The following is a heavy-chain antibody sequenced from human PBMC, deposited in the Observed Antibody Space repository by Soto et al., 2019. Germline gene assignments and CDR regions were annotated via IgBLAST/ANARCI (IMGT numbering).Heavy chain of an antibody. D-gene: IGHD5-12*01. CDR1: GYTFTGYY. CDR3: AREMATIGNYFDY. J-gene: IGHJ4*02. CDR2: INPNSGGT. Sequence: ASVKVSCKASGYTFTGYYMHWVRQAPGQGLEWMGWINPNSGGTNYAQKFQGRVTMTRDTSISTAYMELSRLGSDDTAVYHCAREMATIGNYFDYWGQGTLVTVSS. V-gene: IGHV1-2*02.